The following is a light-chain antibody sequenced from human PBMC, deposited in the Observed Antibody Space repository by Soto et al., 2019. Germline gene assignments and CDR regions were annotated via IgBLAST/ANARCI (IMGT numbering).Light chain of an antibody. CDR2: LGS. Sequence: DIVVTQSPLSLPVTPGEPASISCRSSQSLLHSDGYNYLDWYLQKPGQSPQLLIYLGSNRASGVPDRFSGSGSGTDFTLKISRVEAEDVGGYYCLQALQTPPWTFGQGTKVEIK. J-gene: IGKJ1*01. V-gene: IGKV2-28*01. CDR3: LQALQTPPWT. CDR1: QSLLHSDGYNY.